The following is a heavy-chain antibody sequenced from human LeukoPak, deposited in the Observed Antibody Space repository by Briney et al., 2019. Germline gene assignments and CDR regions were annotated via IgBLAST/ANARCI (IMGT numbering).Heavy chain of an antibody. Sequence: SETLSLTCTVSGCSISSYYWSWIRQPPGKGLEWIGYIYYSGSTNYNPSLKSRVTISVDTSKNQFSLKLSSVTAADTAVYYCAREVAMAYFDYWGQGTLVTVSS. CDR2: IYYSGST. D-gene: IGHD5-24*01. V-gene: IGHV4-59*01. CDR1: GCSISSYY. J-gene: IGHJ4*02. CDR3: AREVAMAYFDY.